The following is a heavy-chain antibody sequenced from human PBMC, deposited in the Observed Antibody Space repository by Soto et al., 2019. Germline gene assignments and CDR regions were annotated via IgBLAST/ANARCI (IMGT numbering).Heavy chain of an antibody. V-gene: IGHV3-15*07. J-gene: IGHJ4*02. CDR1: GFTFSNAW. CDR2: IKSKTDGGTT. CDR3: TTSYYYGSGDFGETVYFDY. D-gene: IGHD3-10*01. Sequence: PGGSLRLSCAASGFTFSNAWMNWVRQAPGKGPEWVGRIKSKTDGGTTDYAAPVKGRFTISRDDSKNTLYLQMNSLKTEDTAVYYCTTSYYYGSGDFGETVYFDYWGQGTLVTVSS.